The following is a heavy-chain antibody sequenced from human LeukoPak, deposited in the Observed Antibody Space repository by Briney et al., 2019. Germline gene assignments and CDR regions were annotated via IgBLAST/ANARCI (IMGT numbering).Heavy chain of an antibody. D-gene: IGHD3-16*01. Sequence: ASVKVSCKASGYTFTDYYMNWVRQAPGQGLEWMGWINPSTGGTNYAQKFKGRVTMTRDTSISTAYLEVRSLTSDDTAVYYCAPTAEAYTSWWKVWGQGTLVTVSS. V-gene: IGHV1-2*02. CDR3: APTAEAYTSWWKV. CDR2: INPSTGGT. J-gene: IGHJ4*02. CDR1: GYTFTDYY.